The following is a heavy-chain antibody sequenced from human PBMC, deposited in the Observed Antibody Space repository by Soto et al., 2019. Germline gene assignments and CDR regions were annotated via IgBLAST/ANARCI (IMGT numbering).Heavy chain of an antibody. CDR2: ISPYNNNT. CDR3: ARVGARRFDP. CDR1: GYPFRSYY. V-gene: IGHV1-18*01. J-gene: IGHJ5*02. Sequence: HLVQSGGEVKKPGASLKVSCKASGYPFRSYYISWVRQAPGQGLEWLGWISPYNNNTHYAQKLQGRVSMTTDPSTTTAYMELTSLTSDDTAVYYCARVGARRFDPWGPGTQVTVSS.